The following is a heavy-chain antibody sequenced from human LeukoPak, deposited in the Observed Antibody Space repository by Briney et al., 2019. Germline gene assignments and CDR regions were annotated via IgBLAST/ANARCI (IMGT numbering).Heavy chain of an antibody. CDR3: AREARYSSGWYRFDP. CDR1: GGSFSGYY. J-gene: IGHJ5*02. Sequence: SETLSLTCAVYGGSFSGYYWSWIRQPPGKGLEWIGEINHSGSTNYNPSLKSRVTISVDTSKNQFSLKLSSVTAADTAVYYCAREARYSSGWYRFDPWGQGTLVTVSS. CDR2: INHSGST. D-gene: IGHD6-19*01. V-gene: IGHV4-34*01.